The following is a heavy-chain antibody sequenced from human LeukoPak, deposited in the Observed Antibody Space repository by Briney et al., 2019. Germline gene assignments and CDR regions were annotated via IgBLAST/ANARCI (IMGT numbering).Heavy chain of an antibody. CDR1: GFSFRDHY. CDR2: TKHKAHSYTT. J-gene: IGHJ4*02. V-gene: IGHV3-72*01. CDR3: ARDTRDGIDY. D-gene: IGHD5-24*01. Sequence: GGSLRLSCAASGFSFRDHYMDWVRQAPGKGLEWVGRTKHKAHSYTTGYAASVKDRFTISRDDSKNSLVLQMNSLKPEDTAMYYCARDTRDGIDYWGQGTLVSVPS.